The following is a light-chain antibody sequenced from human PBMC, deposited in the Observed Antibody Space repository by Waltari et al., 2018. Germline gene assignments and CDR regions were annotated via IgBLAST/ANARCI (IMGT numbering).Light chain of an antibody. CDR2: DAS. Sequence: EIVLTQSPATLSLSPGERATLSCRASENVGIDLAWYQQKPGQAPRLLIYDASNRATDIPDKFSGSGSGTDFTLTISSLEPEDFAVYYCQQHSDWTPLTFGGGTKVEIK. CDR1: ENVGID. V-gene: IGKV3-11*01. J-gene: IGKJ4*01. CDR3: QQHSDWTPLT.